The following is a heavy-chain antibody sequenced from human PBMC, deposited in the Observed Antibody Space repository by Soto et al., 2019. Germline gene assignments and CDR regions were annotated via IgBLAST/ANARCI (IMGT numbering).Heavy chain of an antibody. V-gene: IGHV3-30-3*01. J-gene: IGHJ4*02. D-gene: IGHD3-10*01. CDR3: ARDLSGSGD. CDR2: ISYDGSNK. Sequence: QVQLVESGGGVVQPGRSLRLSCAASGFAFSSYAMHWVRQAPGKGLVWVAVISYDGSNKYYADSVKGRFTISRDNSKNTLYLQMNSLRAEDRAVYYCARDLSGSGDWGQGTLVTVSS. CDR1: GFAFSSYA.